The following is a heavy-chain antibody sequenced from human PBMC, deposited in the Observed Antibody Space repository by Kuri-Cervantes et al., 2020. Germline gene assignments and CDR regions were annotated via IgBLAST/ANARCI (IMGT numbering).Heavy chain of an antibody. CDR3: ARGYGY. CDR2: INNSSTTI. J-gene: IGHJ4*02. CDR1: GFTFSNFW. Sequence: GGSLRLSCVASGFTFSNFWMSWVRQAPGKGLEWLSYINNSSTTIYYADSVKGRFTISRDNAENSLYLQMNSLRDEDTAVYYCARGYGYWGQRTLVTVSS. D-gene: IGHD5-18*01. V-gene: IGHV3-48*02.